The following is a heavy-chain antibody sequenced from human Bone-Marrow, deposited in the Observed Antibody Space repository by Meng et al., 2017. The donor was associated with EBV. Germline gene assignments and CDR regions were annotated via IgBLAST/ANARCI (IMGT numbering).Heavy chain of an antibody. CDR1: GFSLSTSGVG. CDR3: AHRRVGASFFDY. V-gene: IGHV2-5*02. CDR2: IYWDEDK. D-gene: IGHD1-26*01. Sequence: QITLKESGPTLVKPTQTLTLTCTLSGFSLSTSGVGVGWIRQPPGKAPEWLALIYWDEDKRYSPPLKSRPTITKDTSKNQVVLRMTNMDPVDTATYYCAHRRVGASFFDYWGQGTLVTVSS. J-gene: IGHJ4*02.